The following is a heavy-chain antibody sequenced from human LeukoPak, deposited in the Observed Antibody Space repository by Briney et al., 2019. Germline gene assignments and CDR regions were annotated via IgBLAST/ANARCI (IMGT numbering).Heavy chain of an antibody. D-gene: IGHD2-2*02. Sequence: SVKVSCKASGGTFSSYAISWVRQAPGQGLEWMGRIIPILGIANYAQKFQGRVTITADRSTSTAYMELSSLRSEDTAVYYCARATHRLGYCGSTSCYTPYYFDYWGQGTLVTVSS. CDR1: GGTFSSYA. CDR3: ARATHRLGYCGSTSCYTPYYFDY. CDR2: IIPILGIA. V-gene: IGHV1-69*04. J-gene: IGHJ4*02.